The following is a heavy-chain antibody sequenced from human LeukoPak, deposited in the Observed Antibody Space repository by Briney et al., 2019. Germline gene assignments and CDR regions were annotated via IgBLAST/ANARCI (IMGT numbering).Heavy chain of an antibody. D-gene: IGHD1-1*01. Sequence: SETLSLTCTVSGGSISSYYWSWIRQPPGKGLEWIGYIHYSGSTNYNPSLKSRVTISVDTSKNQFSLKLSSVTAADTAVYYCARKGWTDTTNWFDPWGQGTLVTVSS. J-gene: IGHJ5*02. V-gene: IGHV4-59*01. CDR2: IHYSGST. CDR3: ARKGWTDTTNWFDP. CDR1: GGSISSYY.